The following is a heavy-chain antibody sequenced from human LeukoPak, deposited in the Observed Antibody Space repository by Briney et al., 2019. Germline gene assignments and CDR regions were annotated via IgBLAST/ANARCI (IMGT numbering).Heavy chain of an antibody. V-gene: IGHV1-69*01. CDR2: IIPIFGTA. J-gene: IGHJ6*04. CDR1: GGTFSSSA. D-gene: IGHD1-20*01. Sequence: SVKVSCKASGGTFSSSAISWVRQAPGQGLEWMGGIIPIFGTANYAQKFQGRVTITADESTSTAYMELSSLRSEDTAVYYCARTLTGTTFAYYYGMDVWANGTTVTVSS. CDR3: ARTLTGTTFAYYYGMDV.